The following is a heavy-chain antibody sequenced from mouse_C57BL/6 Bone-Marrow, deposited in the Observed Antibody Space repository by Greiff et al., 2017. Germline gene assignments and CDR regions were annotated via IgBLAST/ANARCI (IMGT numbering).Heavy chain of an antibody. J-gene: IGHJ2*01. V-gene: IGHV5-9-1*02. Sequence: EVKLMESGEGLVKPGGSLKLSCAASGFTFSSYAMSWVRQTPEKRLEWVAYISSGGDYSYYADNVKGTFTLSRDNARNTLYLQMSSLNSEDTAMYYCTRGPNPQYYGSSLYFDYWGQGTTLTVSS. CDR2: ISSGGDYS. CDR3: TRGPNPQYYGSSLYFDY. CDR1: GFTFSSYA. D-gene: IGHD1-1*01.